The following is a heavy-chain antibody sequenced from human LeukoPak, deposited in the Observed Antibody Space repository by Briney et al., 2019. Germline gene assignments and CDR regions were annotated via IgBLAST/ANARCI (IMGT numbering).Heavy chain of an antibody. CDR3: ARALVGTGLGY. CDR1: GFTFSSYD. CDR2: IGTAGDT. D-gene: IGHD3/OR15-3a*01. Sequence: GGSLRLSCAASGFTFSSYDMHWVRQATGKGLEWVSAIGTAGDTYYPRSVKGRFTISRENAKNSLYLQMNSLRAGDTAVYYCARALVGTGLGYWGQGTLVTVSS. J-gene: IGHJ4*02. V-gene: IGHV3-13*01.